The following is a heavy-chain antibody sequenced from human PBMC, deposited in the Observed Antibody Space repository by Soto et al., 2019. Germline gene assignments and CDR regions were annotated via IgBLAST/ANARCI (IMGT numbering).Heavy chain of an antibody. Sequence: PSETLSLTCTVSGGSIRNYYWNWIRQSPGKGLEWIGYIYSSGSTHYNPSLQNRVTISIDTSKNQVSLKVNSVTAADTAVYYCARDHPHSYGVYYFDYWGQGTPVTVSS. CDR2: IYSSGST. V-gene: IGHV4-59*01. CDR3: ARDHPHSYGVYYFDY. CDR1: GGSIRNYY. D-gene: IGHD5-18*01. J-gene: IGHJ4*02.